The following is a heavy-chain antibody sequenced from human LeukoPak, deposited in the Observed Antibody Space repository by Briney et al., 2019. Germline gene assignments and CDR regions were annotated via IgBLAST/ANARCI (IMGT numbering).Heavy chain of an antibody. CDR2: IYYSGST. Sequence: LSETLSLTCTVSGGLISTYYWSWIRQPPGKGLEWIGYIYYSGSTNYNPSLKSRVTISVDTSKNQFSLKLTSVTAADTAEYYCARAPPSAAGYYYGLDVWGQGTTVTVSS. J-gene: IGHJ6*02. V-gene: IGHV4-59*01. D-gene: IGHD6-13*01. CDR3: ARAPPSAAGYYYGLDV. CDR1: GGLISTYY.